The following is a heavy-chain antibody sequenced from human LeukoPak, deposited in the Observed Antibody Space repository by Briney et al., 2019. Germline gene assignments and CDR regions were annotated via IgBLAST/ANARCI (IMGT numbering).Heavy chain of an antibody. D-gene: IGHD6-13*01. V-gene: IGHV4-38-2*01. CDR3: ARLERVGVAAAGNIY. CDR1: GYSISSGYY. CDR2: IYHSGST. J-gene: IGHJ4*02. Sequence: SETLSLTCAVSGYSISSGYYWGWNRQPPGKGLEWIGSIYHSGSTYYNPSLKSRVTISVDTSKNQFSLKLRSVAAADTAVYYCARLERVGVAAAGNIYWGQGTLVTVSS.